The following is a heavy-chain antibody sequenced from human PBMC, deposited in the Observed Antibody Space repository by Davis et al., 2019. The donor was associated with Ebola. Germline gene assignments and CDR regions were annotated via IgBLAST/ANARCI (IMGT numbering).Heavy chain of an antibody. J-gene: IGHJ5*02. V-gene: IGHV3-23*01. Sequence: PGGSLRLSCAASGFTFSSYAMSWVRQAPGKGLEWVSAISGSGGSTYYADSVKGRFTISRDDSKSTLYLQMDSLRAEDTAVYYCAKGDYSNPSWFDPWGQGTLVTVSS. CDR1: GFTFSSYA. CDR2: ISGSGGST. D-gene: IGHD4-11*01. CDR3: AKGDYSNPSWFDP.